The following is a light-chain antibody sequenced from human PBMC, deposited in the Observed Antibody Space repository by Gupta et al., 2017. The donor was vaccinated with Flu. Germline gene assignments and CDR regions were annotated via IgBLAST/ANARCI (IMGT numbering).Light chain of an antibody. CDR3: QQDGSSPRT. Sequence: GTLYLSPGERATLCCRASQSVRSSYLAWYQQKPGQAPRLLIYGASSRATGIPDRFSGSGSGTDFTLTISRLEPEDFAVYYCQQDGSSPRTFGQGTKVEIK. CDR1: QSVRSSY. J-gene: IGKJ1*01. V-gene: IGKV3-20*01. CDR2: GAS.